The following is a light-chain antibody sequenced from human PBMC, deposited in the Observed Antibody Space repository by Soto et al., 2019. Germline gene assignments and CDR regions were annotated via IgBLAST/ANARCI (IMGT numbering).Light chain of an antibody. V-gene: IGLV2-14*01. CDR3: SSYTSSSTPVV. CDR1: SSDVGGYKY. Sequence: QSALTQPASVSGSPGQAITISCTGTSSDVGGYKYVSWYQQHPGKAPTLMIYDVSNRPSGVSNRFSGSKSGNTASLTISGLQAEDEADYYCSSYTSSSTPVVFGGGTKLTVL. J-gene: IGLJ2*01. CDR2: DVS.